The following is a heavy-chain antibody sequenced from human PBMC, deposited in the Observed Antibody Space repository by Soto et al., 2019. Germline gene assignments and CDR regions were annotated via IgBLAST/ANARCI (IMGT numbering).Heavy chain of an antibody. CDR1: GYSISSGYY. Sequence: LSLTCAVSGYSISSGYYWGWIRQPPGKGLEWIGSIYHSGSTYYNPSLKSRVTISVDTSKNQFSLELSSVTAADTAVYYCARAEYQLLFPNWFDPWGQGTLVTVSS. CDR2: IYHSGST. D-gene: IGHD2-2*01. J-gene: IGHJ5*02. CDR3: ARAEYQLLFPNWFDP. V-gene: IGHV4-38-2*01.